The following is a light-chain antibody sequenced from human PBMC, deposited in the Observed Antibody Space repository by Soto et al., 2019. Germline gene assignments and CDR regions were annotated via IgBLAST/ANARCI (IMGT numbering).Light chain of an antibody. J-gene: IGKJ1*01. CDR3: QQYDKYST. V-gene: IGKV1D-13*01. CDR2: DAS. Sequence: AIQLTQSPSSLSSSLGYRVTITCRASQGISSYLAWYQQKPGKAPNLLIYDASTLQGGVPSRFSGSGSGTEFTLTVTSLQPEDFATYFCQQYDKYSTFGHGTKVDI. CDR1: QGISSY.